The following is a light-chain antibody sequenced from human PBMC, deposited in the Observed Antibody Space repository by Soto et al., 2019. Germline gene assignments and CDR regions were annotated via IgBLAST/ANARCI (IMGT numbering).Light chain of an antibody. CDR2: GAS. CDR1: QSVSSSY. CDR3: QQYGSSQP. V-gene: IGKV3-20*01. J-gene: IGKJ1*01. Sequence: EIVLTQSPGTLSLSPGERATLSCRASQSVSSSYLAWYQQKPGQAPRLLIYGASSRATGIPDRFSGSGSGADFTLTISRLEPEDFAVYYCQQYGSSQPFGQGTKVEIQ.